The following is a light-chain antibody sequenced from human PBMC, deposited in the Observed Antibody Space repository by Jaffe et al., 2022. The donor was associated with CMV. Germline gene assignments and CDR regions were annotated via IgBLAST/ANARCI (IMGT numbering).Light chain of an antibody. CDR3: QQYNTYLYT. V-gene: IGKV1-5*03. Sequence: DIQMTQSPSTLSASVGDRVTITCRASQSITTRLAWYQRKPEKAPKLLIYMASNLESGVPSRFSGTGSGTEFTLTISSLQPEDFATYYCQQYNTYLYTFGQGTKLEIK. CDR2: MAS. J-gene: IGKJ2*01. CDR1: QSITTR.